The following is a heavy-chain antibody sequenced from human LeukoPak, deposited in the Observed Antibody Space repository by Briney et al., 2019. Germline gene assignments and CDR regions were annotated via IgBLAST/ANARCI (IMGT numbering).Heavy chain of an antibody. CDR3: ARDGYHSSGYYG. D-gene: IGHD3-22*01. CDR1: GFTFSSYW. Sequence: GGSLRLSCAASGFTFSSYWMHWVRQGPGKGLVSVSRISTDGSSTDYADSVKGRFTISRENAKNTLYLQMNSLRAEDTAVYYCARDGYHSSGYYGWGQGTLASVSS. J-gene: IGHJ4*02. V-gene: IGHV3-74*01. CDR2: ISTDGSST.